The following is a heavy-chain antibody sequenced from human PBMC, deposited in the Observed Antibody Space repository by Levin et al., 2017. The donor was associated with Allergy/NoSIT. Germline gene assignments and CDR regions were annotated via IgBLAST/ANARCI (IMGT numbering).Heavy chain of an antibody. Sequence: GGSLRLSCTASGFSFSMFRFNWVRQTPGKGLEWVSSISTRSSYIYYAESVKGRFTISRDNAKSSLHLQMNSLRVEDTAVYFCVRDGISVAGGHDFWGQGTLVTVSS. J-gene: IGHJ4*02. CDR2: ISTRSSYI. V-gene: IGHV3-21*01. CDR3: VRDGISVAGGHDF. CDR1: GFSFSMFR. D-gene: IGHD6-19*01.